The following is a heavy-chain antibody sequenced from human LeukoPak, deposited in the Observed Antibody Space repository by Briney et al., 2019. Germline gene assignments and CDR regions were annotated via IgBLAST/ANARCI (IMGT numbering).Heavy chain of an antibody. D-gene: IGHD1-7*01. Sequence: PSETLSFTCSVSGGSISGYYWTWIRQPAGKGLEWIGRVYTSGSTHCNPSLKTRLTMSVDTSKNQFSLKLSSVTAADTAVYYCARLITGTTTAFDIWGQGTMVTVSS. CDR2: VYTSGST. V-gene: IGHV4-4*07. CDR1: GGSISGYY. CDR3: ARLITGTTTAFDI. J-gene: IGHJ3*02.